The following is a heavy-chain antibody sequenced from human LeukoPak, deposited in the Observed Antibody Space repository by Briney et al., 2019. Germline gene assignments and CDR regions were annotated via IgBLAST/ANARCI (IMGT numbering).Heavy chain of an antibody. CDR1: GFTLSSYV. J-gene: IGHJ4*02. D-gene: IGHD3-22*01. Sequence: GGSLRLSCSASGFTLSSYVMHWVRQAPGKGLEFVSSISINGRSTYYADSVKGRFTISSDTSKSTLYLQMSSLRAEDTAVYYCVKEADQYHSSGSFGYFDYWGQGTLVTVSS. CDR2: ISINGRST. V-gene: IGHV3-64D*08. CDR3: VKEADQYHSSGSFGYFDY.